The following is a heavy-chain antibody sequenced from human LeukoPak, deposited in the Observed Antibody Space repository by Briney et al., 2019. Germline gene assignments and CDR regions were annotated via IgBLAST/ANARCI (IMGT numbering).Heavy chain of an antibody. J-gene: IGHJ3*02. Sequence: SETLPLTCTVSGDSIRSSSYYWGWLRQPPGTGLEWIGSIYYSGSSYYNPSLKSRVTISVDTSKNQFSLKLTSVTAADTALYYCARDLYSSRTNDAFVIWGQGTMVTVSS. CDR2: IYYSGSS. CDR3: ARDLYSSRTNDAFVI. CDR1: GDSIRSSSYY. D-gene: IGHD6-13*01. V-gene: IGHV4-39*07.